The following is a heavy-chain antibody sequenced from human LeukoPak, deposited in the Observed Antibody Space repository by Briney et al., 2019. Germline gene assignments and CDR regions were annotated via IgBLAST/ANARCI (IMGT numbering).Heavy chain of an antibody. CDR1: GFTFTSYG. V-gene: IGHV1-18*01. CDR2: ISAYNGNT. J-gene: IGHJ4*02. Sequence: PGGSLRLSCAASGFTFTSYGISWVRQAPGQGLEWMGWISAYNGNTNYAQKLQGRVTMTTDTSTSTAYMELRSLRSDDTAVYYCARPVSQDGYSSGWFDYWGQGTLVTVSS. CDR3: ARPVSQDGYSSGWFDY. D-gene: IGHD6-19*01.